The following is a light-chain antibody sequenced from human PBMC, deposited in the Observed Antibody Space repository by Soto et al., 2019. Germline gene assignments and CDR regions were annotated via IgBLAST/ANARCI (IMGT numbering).Light chain of an antibody. CDR1: QSVSSSY. V-gene: IGKV3-20*01. CDR2: GAS. CDR3: QQYGSSLTWT. J-gene: IGKJ1*01. Sequence: EIVLTQSPGTLSLSPGERATLSCRASQSVSSSYLAWYQQEPGQAPRLLIYGASSRATGIPDRFSGSGSGTDFTLTISRLEPEDFAVYYCQQYGSSLTWTFGQGTKVAIK.